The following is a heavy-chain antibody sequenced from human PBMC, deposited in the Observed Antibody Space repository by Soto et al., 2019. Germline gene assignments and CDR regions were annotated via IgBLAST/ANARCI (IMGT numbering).Heavy chain of an antibody. CDR2: MNPDTGNT. J-gene: IGHJ5*02. V-gene: IGHV1-8*01. Sequence: QVQLVQSGAEVKKPGASVKVSCKASGYTFTNYDIHWVRQATGQGLVWMGWMNPDTGNTGQAKQFQGRVTMTRDTSISTAYMEMSSLRSEDTAVYYCARGRFRRTWFDPWGQGTLVTVSS. CDR3: ARGRFRRTWFDP. CDR1: GYTFTNYD. D-gene: IGHD3-16*01.